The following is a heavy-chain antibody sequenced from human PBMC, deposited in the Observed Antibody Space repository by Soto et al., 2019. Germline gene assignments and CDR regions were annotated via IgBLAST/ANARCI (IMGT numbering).Heavy chain of an antibody. J-gene: IGHJ4*02. CDR1: GFTFSSYA. D-gene: IGHD2-21*02. Sequence: EVQLLESGGGLVQPGGSLRLSCATSGFTFSSYAMSWVRQAPVKGLEWVAGISVSGDSRYDADSVKGRFTISRDNSKSTLYLQMNSMRAENTAVYYCATIFRYGDPEYWGQGVLVTVSS. CDR3: ATIFRYGDPEY. V-gene: IGHV3-23*01. CDR2: ISVSGDSR.